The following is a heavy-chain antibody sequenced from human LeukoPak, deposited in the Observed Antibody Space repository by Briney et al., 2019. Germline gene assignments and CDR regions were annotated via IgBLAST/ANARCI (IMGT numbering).Heavy chain of an antibody. D-gene: IGHD3-22*01. V-gene: IGHV4-39*07. Sequence: SETLSLTCAVYGGSFSSYYWGWIRQPPGKGLEWIGSIYYSGSTYYNPSLKSRVTISVDTSKNQFSLKLSSVTAADTAVYYCARDYYDSSGYPYWGQGTLVTVSS. J-gene: IGHJ4*02. CDR1: GGSFSSYY. CDR3: ARDYYDSSGYPY. CDR2: IYYSGST.